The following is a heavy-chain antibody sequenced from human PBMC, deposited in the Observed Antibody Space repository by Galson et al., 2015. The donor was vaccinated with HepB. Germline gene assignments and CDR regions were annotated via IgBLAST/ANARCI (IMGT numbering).Heavy chain of an antibody. J-gene: IGHJ4*02. CDR3: GNDPQHYRAVDY. V-gene: IGHV3-21*01. Sequence: SLRLSCAASGLTFSVYNMNWVRQAPGKGLEWVSSISSSGASIHYAGSVRGRFTISRDNAMNSMYLQMNSLRAEDTAVYFCGNDPQHYRAVDYWGQGTLVTVSS. D-gene: IGHD4-11*01. CDR1: GLTFSVYN. CDR2: ISSSGASI.